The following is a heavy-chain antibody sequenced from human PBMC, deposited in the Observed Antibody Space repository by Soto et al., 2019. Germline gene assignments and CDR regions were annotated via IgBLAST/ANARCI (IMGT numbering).Heavy chain of an antibody. CDR3: AHRYSNYDFWSGTEIWFDP. CDR1: GFSLSTSGVG. D-gene: IGHD3-3*01. J-gene: IGHJ5*02. CDR2: IYWDDDK. Sequence: QLTLKESGPTLVKPTQTLTLTCTFSGFSLSTSGVGVGWIRQPPGKALEWLALIYWDDDKRYSPSLKSRLTITKDTSKNQVVLTMTNMDPVDTATYYCAHRYSNYDFWSGTEIWFDPWGQGTLVTVSS. V-gene: IGHV2-5*02.